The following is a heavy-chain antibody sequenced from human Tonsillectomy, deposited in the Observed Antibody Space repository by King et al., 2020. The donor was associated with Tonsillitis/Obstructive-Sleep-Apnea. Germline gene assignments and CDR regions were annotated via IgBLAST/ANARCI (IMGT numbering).Heavy chain of an antibody. D-gene: IGHD1-7*01. Sequence: QLVQSGAEVKKPGSSVKVSCKASGGTFSSYAISWVRQAPGQGLEWMGGIIPIFGTANYAQKFQGRVTITADESPITAYMELSSMRSEDTAVYYCANCIYDGRSAYFQHWGQGTLVTVSS. J-gene: IGHJ1*01. CDR3: ANCIYDGRSAYFQH. CDR1: GGTFSSYA. CDR2: IIPIFGTA. V-gene: IGHV1-69*01.